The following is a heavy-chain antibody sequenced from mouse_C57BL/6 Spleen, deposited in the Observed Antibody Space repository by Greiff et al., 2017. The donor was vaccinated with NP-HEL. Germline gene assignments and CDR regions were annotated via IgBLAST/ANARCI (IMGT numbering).Heavy chain of an antibody. CDR2: IDPSDSYT. V-gene: IGHV1-59*01. J-gene: IGHJ4*01. CDR3: ARGAAVGAMDY. D-gene: IGHD1-1*01. Sequence: QVHVKQSGAELVRPGTSVKLSCKASGYTFTSYWMHWVKQRPGQGLEWIGVIDPSDSYTNYNQKFKGKATLTVDTSSSTAYMQLSSLTSEDSAVYYCARGAAVGAMDYWGQGTSVTVSS. CDR1: GYTFTSYW.